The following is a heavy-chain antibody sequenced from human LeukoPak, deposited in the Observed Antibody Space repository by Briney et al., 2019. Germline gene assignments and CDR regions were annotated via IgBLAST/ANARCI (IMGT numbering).Heavy chain of an antibody. D-gene: IGHD1-14*01. V-gene: IGHV1-58*02. Sequence: SVKVSCKASGFTFTSSVMQWVRQARGQRLEWIGWIVVGSGNTNYAQKFQERVTITRDMSTSTAYMELSSLRSEDTAVYYCAVNQISYYGMDVWGQGTTVTVSS. CDR2: IVVGSGNT. CDR1: GFTFTSSV. CDR3: AVNQISYYGMDV. J-gene: IGHJ6*02.